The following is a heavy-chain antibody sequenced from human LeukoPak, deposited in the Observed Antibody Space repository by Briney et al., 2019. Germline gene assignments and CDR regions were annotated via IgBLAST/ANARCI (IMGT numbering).Heavy chain of an antibody. D-gene: IGHD1-26*01. J-gene: IGHJ3*02. CDR2: INTYNGNT. Sequence: ASAKASCKAYGYTFSSYGISWVRQAPGQGLEWMGWINTYNGNTNYAQKVQGRVTLTTDTSRSTAYMELRNLRSDDTAFYYCAKQRRGGSYPIGASDIWGQGTMVTVSS. CDR3: AKQRRGGSYPIGASDI. V-gene: IGHV1-18*01. CDR1: GYTFSSYG.